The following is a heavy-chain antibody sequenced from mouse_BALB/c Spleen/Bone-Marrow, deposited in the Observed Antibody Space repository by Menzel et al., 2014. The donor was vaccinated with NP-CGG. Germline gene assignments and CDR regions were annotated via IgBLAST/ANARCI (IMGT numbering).Heavy chain of an antibody. V-gene: IGHV14-3*02. CDR1: GFNIKDTY. J-gene: IGHJ2*01. CDR3: AYGSSYYYFDY. Sequence: EVKLQESGAELVKPGASVKLSCTASGFNIKDTYMHWVKQRPEQGLEWIGRIDPANGNTKYDPKFQGKATITADTSSNTTYLQLSSLTSEDTAVYYCAYGSSYYYFDYWGPGTTLTVSS. D-gene: IGHD1-1*01. CDR2: IDPANGNT.